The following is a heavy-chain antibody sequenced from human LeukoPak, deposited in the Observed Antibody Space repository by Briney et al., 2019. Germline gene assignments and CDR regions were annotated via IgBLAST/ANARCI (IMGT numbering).Heavy chain of an antibody. D-gene: IGHD3-9*01. CDR2: ISSSSSYI. Sequence: TGGSLRLSCAASGFTFSSYSMNWVRQAPGKGLEWVSSISSSSSYIYYADSVKGRFTISRDNAKNSLYLQMNGLRVEDTAVYYCARDLDWGRLDYWGQGALVTVSS. V-gene: IGHV3-21*01. J-gene: IGHJ4*02. CDR1: GFTFSSYS. CDR3: ARDLDWGRLDY.